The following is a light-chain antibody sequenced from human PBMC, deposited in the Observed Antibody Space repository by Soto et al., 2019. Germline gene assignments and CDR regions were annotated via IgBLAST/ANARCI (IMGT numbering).Light chain of an antibody. Sequence: DIQMTQSPSSLSASVGDRVTITCRASQSISRYLNWYRQKPGKAPSLLIYGASNLQRGVPSRFTGSVSGTEFTLTISSLQPEDFAAFYCQQSYTSPYTFGQGTKLEIK. CDR3: QQSYTSPYT. CDR1: QSISRY. CDR2: GAS. J-gene: IGKJ2*01. V-gene: IGKV1-39*01.